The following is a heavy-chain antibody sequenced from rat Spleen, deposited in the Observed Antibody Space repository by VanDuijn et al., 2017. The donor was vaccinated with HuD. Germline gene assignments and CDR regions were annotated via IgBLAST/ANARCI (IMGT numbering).Heavy chain of an antibody. V-gene: IGHV2-34*01. CDR3: ARHLREASGVMDV. CDR2: MWYDGDT. Sequence: QVQLKETGPGLVQPSETLSLTCTVSGFSITSYSVSWVRQPSGKGPEWLGKMWYDGDTAYNSAHKSRLSVSRDTSKNQVFLKMNSLQPEDTGTYYCARHLREASGVMDVWGQGASVTVSS. D-gene: IGHD4-3*01. J-gene: IGHJ4*01. CDR1: GFSITSYS.